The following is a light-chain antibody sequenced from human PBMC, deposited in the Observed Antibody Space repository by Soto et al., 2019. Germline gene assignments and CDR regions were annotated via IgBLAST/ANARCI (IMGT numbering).Light chain of an antibody. CDR3: QKRSNWPLT. Sequence: EIVLTQSPATLSLSPGARATLSCRASQSVSSYLAWYQQKPVQAPRLLIYDASNRATGIPARFSGSGSGTDFTLTISRLEPEDFAVYYCQKRSNWPLTFGGGTKVEIK. CDR1: QSVSSY. V-gene: IGKV3-11*01. J-gene: IGKJ4*01. CDR2: DAS.